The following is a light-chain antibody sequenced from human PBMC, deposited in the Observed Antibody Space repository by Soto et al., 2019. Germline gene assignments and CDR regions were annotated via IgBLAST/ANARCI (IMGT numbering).Light chain of an antibody. CDR1: PSVSSSY. CDR2: GAS. CDR3: QHYGSSPYT. V-gene: IGKV3-20*01. Sequence: EIALTQSPGTLSLSPGERVTLSCRASPSVSSSYLAWYQQKPGQAPRLLFYGASRRATGIPDRFSGGQSGTDVTLTVSRLEPEDFAVYFCQHYGSSPYTFGQGTKLEIK. J-gene: IGKJ2*01.